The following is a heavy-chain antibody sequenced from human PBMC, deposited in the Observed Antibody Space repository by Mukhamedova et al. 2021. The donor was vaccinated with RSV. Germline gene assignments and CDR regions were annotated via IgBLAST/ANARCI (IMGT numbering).Heavy chain of an antibody. CDR1: A. CDR2: ISGSGGST. D-gene: IGHD4-17*01. CDR3: AKDYGDYNRSGWYLDL. V-gene: IGHV3-23*01. J-gene: IGHJ2*01. Sequence: AMSWVRQAPGKGLEWVSAISGSGGSTYYADSVKGRVTISRDNSKNTLYLQMNSRRAEDTAVYYCAKDYGDYNRSGWYLDLWGRG.